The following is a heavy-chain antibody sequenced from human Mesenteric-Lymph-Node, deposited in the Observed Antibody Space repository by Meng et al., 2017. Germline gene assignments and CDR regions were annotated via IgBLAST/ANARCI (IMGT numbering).Heavy chain of an antibody. J-gene: IGHJ5*02. CDR2: MNPNSGNT. CDR1: GYTFTSYD. Sequence: QVQLVQSGAEVKKPGASVKVSCNASGYTFTSYDINWVRQATGQGLEWMGWMNPNSGNTGYAQKFQGRVTITRNTSISTAYMELSSLRSEDTAVYYCARGRYCSGGSCGPIDPWGQGTLVTVSS. V-gene: IGHV1-8*03. CDR3: ARGRYCSGGSCGPIDP. D-gene: IGHD2-15*01.